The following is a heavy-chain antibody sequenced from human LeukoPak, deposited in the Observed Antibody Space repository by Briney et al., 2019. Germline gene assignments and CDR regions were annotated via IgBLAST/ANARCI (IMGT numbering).Heavy chain of an antibody. Sequence: SETLSLTCAVYGGSFSGYHWSWIRQPPGKGLEWIGEINHSGSTNYNPSLKSRVTISVDTSKNQFSLKLSSVTAADTAVYYCARGPYGDHLDYWGQGTLVTVSS. CDR3: ARGPYGDHLDY. J-gene: IGHJ4*02. CDR2: INHSGST. D-gene: IGHD4-17*01. CDR1: GGSFSGYH. V-gene: IGHV4-34*01.